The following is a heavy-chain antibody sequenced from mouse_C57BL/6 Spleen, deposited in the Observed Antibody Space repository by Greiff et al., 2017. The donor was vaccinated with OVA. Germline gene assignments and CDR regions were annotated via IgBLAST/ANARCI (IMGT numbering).Heavy chain of an antibody. CDR2: NTHSGET. CDR3: AGGYDGYYGFAY. Sequence: VKLLESGPGLVKPSQSLFLSCSTSGFPITSGYFWILIRKSPGKLLEWLGYNTHSGETFYNQSLQSHISITRETSKNQSFLQLNSVTTEDTAMYYCAGGYDGYYGFAYWGQGTLVTVSA. V-gene: IGHV12-3*01. D-gene: IGHD2-3*01. J-gene: IGHJ3*01. CDR1: GFPITSGYF.